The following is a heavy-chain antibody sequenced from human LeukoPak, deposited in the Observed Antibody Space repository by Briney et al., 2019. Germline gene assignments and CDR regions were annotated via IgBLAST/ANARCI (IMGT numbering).Heavy chain of an antibody. CDR1: GGSISSNNW. CDR3: ARVNINNWHSCDY. CDR2: INHSGSP. Sequence: PSGTLSLTCAVPGGSISSNNWWGWVRQPPGKGLEWIGEINHSGSPNYNPSLKSRVTISVDKSRNHFSLNLSSVTAADTAVYYCARVNINNWHSCDYWGQGTLVTVSS. D-gene: IGHD1-1*01. J-gene: IGHJ4*02. V-gene: IGHV4-4*02.